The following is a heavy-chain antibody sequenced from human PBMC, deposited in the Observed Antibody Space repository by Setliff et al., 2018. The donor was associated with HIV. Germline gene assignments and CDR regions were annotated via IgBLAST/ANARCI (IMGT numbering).Heavy chain of an antibody. CDR1: GYSFNIYW. J-gene: IGHJ3*02. CDR2: IYPGDSDT. CDR3: ARSQSDFDI. V-gene: IGHV5-51*01. Sequence: GESLKISCKGSGYSFNIYWIGWVRQMPGKGLEWTGSIYPGDSDTRYSPSFQGQVTISADKSISTAYLQWSSLKASDTAMYYCARSQSDFDIWGQGTMVTVSS. D-gene: IGHD3-3*01.